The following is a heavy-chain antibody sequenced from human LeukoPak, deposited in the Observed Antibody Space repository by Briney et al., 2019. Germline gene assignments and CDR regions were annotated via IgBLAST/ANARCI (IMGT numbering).Heavy chain of an antibody. CDR3: ARDNFWSGSDY. Sequence: GGSLRLSCAASGFTVSSNYMSWIRQAPGKGLEWVSYISSSGSTTYYADSVKGRFTISRDNAKNSLYLQMNSLRAEDTAVYYCARDNFWSGSDYWGQGTLVTVSS. V-gene: IGHV3-11*04. J-gene: IGHJ4*02. CDR2: ISSSGSTT. D-gene: IGHD3-3*01. CDR1: GFTVSSNY.